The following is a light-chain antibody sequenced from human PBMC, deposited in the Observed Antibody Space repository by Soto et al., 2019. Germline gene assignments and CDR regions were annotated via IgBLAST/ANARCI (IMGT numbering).Light chain of an antibody. V-gene: IGKV3-15*01. CDR3: QQYNKWPLT. CDR2: AVS. J-gene: IGKJ1*01. Sequence: EIMMTQSPGTLSASPGERATLSCRARQSVSSNLAWYQQKPCQAPRLLIYAVSTRATGIPARFSDSGSGTEFTLTISSLQSEDFAVYYCQQYNKWPLTFGQGTKVEIK. CDR1: QSVSSN.